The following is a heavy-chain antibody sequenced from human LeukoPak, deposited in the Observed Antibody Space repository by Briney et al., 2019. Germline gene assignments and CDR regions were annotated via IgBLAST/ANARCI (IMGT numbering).Heavy chain of an antibody. CDR2: ISGSGGSA. CDR1: GFTFSDYY. V-gene: IGHV3-23*01. CDR3: ARDRRWLQENYFDY. J-gene: IGHJ4*02. Sequence: PGGSLRLSCAASGFTFSDYYMSWVRQAPGKGLEWVSVISGSGGSAYYADSVKGRFTMSRDNSKNTLYLQMNSLRAEDTAIYYCARDRRWLQENYFDYWGQGTLVTVSS. D-gene: IGHD5-24*01.